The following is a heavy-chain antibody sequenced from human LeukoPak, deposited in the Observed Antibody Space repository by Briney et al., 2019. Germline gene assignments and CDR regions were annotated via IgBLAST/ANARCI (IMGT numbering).Heavy chain of an antibody. D-gene: IGHD3-9*01. CDR3: ARVGTYYDILTGYYPLNFDY. J-gene: IGHJ4*02. V-gene: IGHV3-7*01. CDR1: GFTFSSYW. Sequence: GGSLRLSCAASGFTFSSYWMSWVRPAPGKGLEWVANIKQDGSEKYYVDSVKGRFTISRDNAKNSLYLQMNSLRAEDTAVYYCARVGTYYDILTGYYPLNFDYWGQGTLVTVSS. CDR2: IKQDGSEK.